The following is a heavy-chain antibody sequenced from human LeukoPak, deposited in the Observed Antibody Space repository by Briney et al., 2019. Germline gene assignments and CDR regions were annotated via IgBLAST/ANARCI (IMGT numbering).Heavy chain of an antibody. CDR2: IYYSGST. V-gene: IGHV4-59*12. CDR1: GGSISSYY. J-gene: IGHJ4*02. Sequence: PSQTLSLTCTVSGGSISSYYWSWIRQPPGKGLEWIGYIYYSGSTNYNPSLKSRVTISVDTSKNQFSLKLSSVTAADTAVYYCARDSNPFDYWGQGTLVTVSS. CDR3: ARDSNPFDY. D-gene: IGHD4-11*01.